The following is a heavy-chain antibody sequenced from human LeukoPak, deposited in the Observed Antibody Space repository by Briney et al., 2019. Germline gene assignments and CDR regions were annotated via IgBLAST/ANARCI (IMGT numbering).Heavy chain of an antibody. V-gene: IGHV4-31*03. CDR2: IYYSGST. CDR3: ARDRYYDSSGPIDY. CDR1: GGSISSGGYY. D-gene: IGHD3-22*01. J-gene: IGHJ4*02. Sequence: SQTLSLTCTVSGGSISSGGYYWSWIRQHPGKGLEWIGYIYYSGSTYYNPSPKSRVTISVDTSKNQFSLKLSSVTAADTAVYYCARDRYYDSSGPIDYWGQGTLVTVSS.